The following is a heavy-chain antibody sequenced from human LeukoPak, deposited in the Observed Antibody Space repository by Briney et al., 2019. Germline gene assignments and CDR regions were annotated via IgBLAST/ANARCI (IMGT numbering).Heavy chain of an antibody. V-gene: IGHV3-30*04. J-gene: IGHJ4*02. CDR1: GFTFSSYV. CDR2: ISYDGSNE. Sequence: GGSLRLSCAASGFTFSSYVMHWVRQAPGKGLEWVAIISYDGSNEYYADSVKGRFTISRDNSKNTLHLQMNSLRAEDTAVYYCAKRVVVAATGGYWGQGTLVTVSS. CDR3: AKRVVVAATGGY. D-gene: IGHD2-15*01.